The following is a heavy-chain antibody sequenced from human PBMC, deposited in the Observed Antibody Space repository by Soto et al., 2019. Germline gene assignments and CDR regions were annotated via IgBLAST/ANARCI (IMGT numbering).Heavy chain of an antibody. J-gene: IGHJ4*02. CDR1: GYTFTSYA. CDR2: INAGNGNT. Sequence: QVPLVQSGAEVKKPGASVKVSCKASGYTFTSYAMHWVRQAPGQRLEWMGWINAGNGNTKYSQKFQGRVTITRDTSASTAYMELSSLRSEDTAVYYCARFYSSGWYFDYWGQGTLVTVSS. D-gene: IGHD6-19*01. V-gene: IGHV1-3*01. CDR3: ARFYSSGWYFDY.